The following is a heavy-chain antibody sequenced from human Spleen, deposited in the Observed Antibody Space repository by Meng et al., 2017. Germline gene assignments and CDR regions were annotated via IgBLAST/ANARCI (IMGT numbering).Heavy chain of an antibody. CDR2: IGHSGFT. V-gene: IGHV4-39*01. J-gene: IGHJ5*02. Sequence: QPQLQESGPGLVKPSETLSLTLSVSGDSISSSDSYWGWIRQSPGKGLEWIGSIGHSGFTYYTPSLESRVTVSVDTSRSQFSLELTSVTAADTAVYYCVRSRAWVRTGFDPWGQGTLVTVSS. D-gene: IGHD1/OR15-1a*01. CDR1: GDSISSSDSY. CDR3: VRSRAWVRTGFDP.